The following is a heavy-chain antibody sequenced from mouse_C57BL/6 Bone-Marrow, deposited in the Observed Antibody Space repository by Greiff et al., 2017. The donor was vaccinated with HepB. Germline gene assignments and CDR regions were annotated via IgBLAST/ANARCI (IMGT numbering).Heavy chain of an antibody. V-gene: IGHV5-16*01. J-gene: IGHJ2*01. Sequence: EVQVVESEGGLVQPGSSMKLSCTASGFTFSDYYMAWVRQVPEKGLEWVANSNYDGSSTYYLDSLKSRFIISRDNAKNILYLQMSSLKSEDTATYYCARDLEYFDYWGQGTTLTVSS. CDR3: ARDLEYFDY. CDR1: GFTFSDYY. CDR2: SNYDGSST.